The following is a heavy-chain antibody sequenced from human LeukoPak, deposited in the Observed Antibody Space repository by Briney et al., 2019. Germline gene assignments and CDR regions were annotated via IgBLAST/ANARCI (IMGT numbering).Heavy chain of an antibody. CDR3: ARGYCSGGSCYDFDY. CDR1: GYTFTGYY. V-gene: IGHV1-2*02. D-gene: IGHD2-15*01. J-gene: IGHJ4*02. Sequence: ASVKVSCKASGYTFTGYYMHWVRQAPGQGLEWMGWINPNSGGTNYAQKFQGRVTMTRDTSISTAYMELSRLRSDDTAVYYCARGYCSGGSCYDFDYWGLGTLVTVSS. CDR2: INPNSGGT.